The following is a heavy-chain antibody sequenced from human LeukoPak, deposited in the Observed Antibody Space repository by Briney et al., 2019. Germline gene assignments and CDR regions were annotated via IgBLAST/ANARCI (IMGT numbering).Heavy chain of an antibody. D-gene: IGHD3-22*01. CDR2: IYYTGRT. CDR1: GASISNYY. Sequence: SETLSLTCTVSGASISNYYWSWIRQPPGKGLEWIGYIYYTGRTNFNPSLKSRVTISVDTSKNQFSLKLSSVTAADTAVYYCARVGYYDSSAIEDWGQGTLVTVSS. CDR3: ARVGYYDSSAIED. J-gene: IGHJ4*02. V-gene: IGHV4-59*01.